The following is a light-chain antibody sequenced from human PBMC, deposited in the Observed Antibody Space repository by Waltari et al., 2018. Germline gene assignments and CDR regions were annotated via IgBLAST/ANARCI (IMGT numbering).Light chain of an antibody. CDR2: DVT. J-gene: IGLJ2*01. V-gene: IGLV2-11*01. CDR1: SSDVGGYTS. CDR3: CSYAGSYTFVV. Sequence: QSALTQPRSVSGSPGQSVTISCTGTSSDVGGYTSVSWYQQHPGKAPKLMISDVTKRPSGVPDRFSGSKSGNTASLTISGLQAEDEADYYCCSYAGSYTFVVFGGGTKLTVL.